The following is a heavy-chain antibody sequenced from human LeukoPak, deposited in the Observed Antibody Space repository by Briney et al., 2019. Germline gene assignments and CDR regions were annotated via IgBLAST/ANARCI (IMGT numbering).Heavy chain of an antibody. V-gene: IGHV3-7*05. Sequence: PGRSLRLSCAASGFTFSNYGMHWVRQAPGKGLEWVANIKQDGGEKYYVDSVKGRFTISRDNAKTSLYLQMTSLRAEDTAVYYCAKGRWLDDWGRGTLVTVSS. CDR2: IKQDGGEK. D-gene: IGHD5-24*01. CDR1: GFTFSNYG. CDR3: AKGRWLDD. J-gene: IGHJ4*02.